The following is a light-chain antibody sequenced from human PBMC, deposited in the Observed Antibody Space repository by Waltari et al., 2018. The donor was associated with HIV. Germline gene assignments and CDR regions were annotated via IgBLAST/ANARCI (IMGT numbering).Light chain of an antibody. CDR2: GAS. Sequence: EIVMTQSPATLSVSPGERATLSCRASQSVSSDLAWYQQKPGQAPRLLIYGASTRATGIPARFSGSGSGTEFSLTISSLQSEDFVVYYCQQYNNWPPYTFGQGTQLEIK. J-gene: IGKJ2*01. CDR1: QSVSSD. CDR3: QQYNNWPPYT. V-gene: IGKV3-15*01.